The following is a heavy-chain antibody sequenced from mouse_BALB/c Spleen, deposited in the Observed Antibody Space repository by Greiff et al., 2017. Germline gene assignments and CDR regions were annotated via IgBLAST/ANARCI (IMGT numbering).Heavy chain of an antibody. Sequence: EVQLVESGPGLVKPSQSLSLTCTVTGYSITSDYAWNWIRQFPGNKLEWMGYISYSGSTSYNPSLKSRISITRDTSKNQFFLQLNSVTTEDTATYYCARGHYYNAYWGQGTLVTVSA. D-gene: IGHD1-2*01. CDR2: ISYSGST. CDR3: ARGHYYNAY. V-gene: IGHV3-2*02. CDR1: GYSITSDYA. J-gene: IGHJ3*01.